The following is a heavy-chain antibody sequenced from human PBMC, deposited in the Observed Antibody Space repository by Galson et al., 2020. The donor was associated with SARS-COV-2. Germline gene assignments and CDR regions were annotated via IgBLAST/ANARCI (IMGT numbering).Heavy chain of an antibody. CDR3: ARDPPNSGWSLAS. CDR2: IWFDGINK. J-gene: IGHJ5*02. Sequence: GESLKISCAASGSTFRDSAMHWVRQAPGKGLEWVAMIWFDGINKYYADSVKGRFTISRDNSKNTLALQMSSLRAEDTALYYCARDPPNSGWSLASWGQGTLVTVSS. D-gene: IGHD6-19*01. V-gene: IGHV3-33*01. CDR1: GSTFRDSA.